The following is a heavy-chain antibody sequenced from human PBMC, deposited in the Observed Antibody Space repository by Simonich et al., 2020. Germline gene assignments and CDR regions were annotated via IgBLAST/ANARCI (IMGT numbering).Heavy chain of an antibody. CDR1: GYSISSGYY. CDR2: IYHSRST. Sequence: QVQLQESGPGLVKPSETLSLTCAVSGYSISSGYYWGWIRQPPGKGLEWVGSIYHSRSTYHNPSLKSRVTISGDKSKNQFSLKLSSVTAADTAVYYCARVPFTAMVLFDYWGQGTLVTVSS. D-gene: IGHD5-18*01. J-gene: IGHJ4*02. V-gene: IGHV4-38-2*01. CDR3: ARVPFTAMVLFDY.